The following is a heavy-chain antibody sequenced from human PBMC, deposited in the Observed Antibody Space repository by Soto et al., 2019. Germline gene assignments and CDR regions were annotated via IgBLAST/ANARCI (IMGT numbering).Heavy chain of an antibody. CDR2: IVPLSDRT. CDR1: GETLNSNP. Sequence: QVQLVQSGAEVKKPGSSLKVSCKVFGETLNSNPIGWVRQAPGQGLEWVGGIVPLSDRTNYAQELQGRVTVTADGSTSTVYMKLSNLKSADTDVYYCARKSGRDCHSGGGCFSLDVWGQGSLITVSS. D-gene: IGHD2-15*01. J-gene: IGHJ4*02. CDR3: ARKSGRDCHSGGGCFSLDV. V-gene: IGHV1-69*01.